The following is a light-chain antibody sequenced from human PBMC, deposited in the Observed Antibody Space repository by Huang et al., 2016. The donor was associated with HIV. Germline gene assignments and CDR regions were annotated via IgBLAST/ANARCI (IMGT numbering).Light chain of an antibody. J-gene: IGKJ2*01. CDR1: QSVSSSY. CDR3: QQYGSSPMYT. Sequence: DIVLTQSPGTLSLSPGERATLSCRASQSVSSSYLAWYQQRPGQAPRLRIYGASSRATGIPDRFSGSGSGTDFTLTIRRLEPEDFAVYYCQQYGSSPMYTFGQGTKLEIK. V-gene: IGKV3-20*01. CDR2: GAS.